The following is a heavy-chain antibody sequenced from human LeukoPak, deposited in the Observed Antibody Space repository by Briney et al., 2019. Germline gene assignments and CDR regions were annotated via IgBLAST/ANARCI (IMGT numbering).Heavy chain of an antibody. D-gene: IGHD3-9*01. CDR3: AKWGPYDILTGRIN. Sequence: PGGSLRLSCAASGFTFSNYWMTWVRQAPGKGLEWVANIKPDEGEKYYVGSVKGRFTISRDNAKNSLYLQMNSLRAEDTAVYYCAKWGPYDILTGRINWGQGTLATVSS. J-gene: IGHJ4*02. CDR1: GFTFSNYW. CDR2: IKPDEGEK. V-gene: IGHV3-7*03.